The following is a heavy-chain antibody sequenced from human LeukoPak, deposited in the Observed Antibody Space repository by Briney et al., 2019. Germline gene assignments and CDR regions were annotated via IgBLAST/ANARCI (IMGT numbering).Heavy chain of an antibody. CDR2: ISNSGSII. Sequence: GGSLRLSCAASGFSFTDNYMNWIRQAPGKELEWVSYISNSGSIIYYADSVKGRFTISRDNAKNSLYLQMNSLRAEDTAVYYCARDYTGGWNDYWGQGTLVTVSS. J-gene: IGHJ4*02. D-gene: IGHD7-27*01. V-gene: IGHV3-11*04. CDR1: GFSFTDNY. CDR3: ARDYTGGWNDY.